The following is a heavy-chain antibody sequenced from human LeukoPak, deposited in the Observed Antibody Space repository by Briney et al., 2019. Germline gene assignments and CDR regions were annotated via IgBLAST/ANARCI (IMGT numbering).Heavy chain of an antibody. J-gene: IGHJ4*02. CDR1: GYTFTGYY. CDR3: ARDAPHSPYDYVWGSSGY. CDR2: INPNSGGT. V-gene: IGHV1-2*02. D-gene: IGHD3-16*01. Sequence: ASVKVSCKASGYTFTGYYMHWVRQAPGQGLEWMGWINPNSGGTNYAQKFQGRVTMTRDTSFSTAYMELSRLRSDDTAVYYCARDAPHSPYDYVWGSSGYWGQGTLVTVSS.